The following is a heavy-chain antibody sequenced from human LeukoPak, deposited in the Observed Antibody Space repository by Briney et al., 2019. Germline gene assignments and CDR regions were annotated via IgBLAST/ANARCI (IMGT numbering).Heavy chain of an antibody. D-gene: IGHD3-22*01. V-gene: IGHV3-66*04. Sequence: GGSLRLSCAASGFTFSSYWMHWVRQAPGKGLEWVSVIYSGGSTYYADSVKGRFTISRDNSKNTLYLQMNSLRAEDTAVYYCARHYYDSSVYDFGWDYWGQGTLVTVSS. J-gene: IGHJ4*02. CDR3: ARHYYDSSVYDFGWDY. CDR1: GFTFSSYW. CDR2: IYSGGST.